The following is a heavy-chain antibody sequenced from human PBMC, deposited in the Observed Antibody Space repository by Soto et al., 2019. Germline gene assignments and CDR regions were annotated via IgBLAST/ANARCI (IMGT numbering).Heavy chain of an antibody. Sequence: GGSLRLSCAASGFTFSSYAMSWVRQAPGKGLEWVSAISGSGGSTYYADSGKGRFTISRHNSKNTLYLQMNSLRAEDTAVDYCSKDSYRVDTMGGECFDPWGQGTLVTVSS. V-gene: IGHV3-23*01. CDR2: ISGSGGST. D-gene: IGHD5-12*01. CDR1: GFTFSSYA. J-gene: IGHJ5*02. CDR3: SKDSYRVDTMGGECFDP.